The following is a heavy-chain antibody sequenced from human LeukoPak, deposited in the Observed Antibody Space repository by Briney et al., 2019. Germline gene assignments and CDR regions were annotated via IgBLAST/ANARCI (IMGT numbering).Heavy chain of an antibody. V-gene: IGHV1-8*03. CDR3: ARIEYSSSWAGGKWFDP. CDR1: GYTFTSYD. CDR2: MNPNSGNT. J-gene: IGHJ5*02. Sequence: ASVKVSCKASGYTFTSYDINWVRQATGQGLEWMGWMNPNSGNTGYAQKFQGRVTIARNTSISTAYMELSSLRSEDTAVYYCARIEYSSSWAGGKWFDPWGQGTLVTVSS. D-gene: IGHD6-6*01.